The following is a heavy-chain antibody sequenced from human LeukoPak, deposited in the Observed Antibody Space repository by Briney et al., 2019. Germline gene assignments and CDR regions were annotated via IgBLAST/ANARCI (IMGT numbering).Heavy chain of an antibody. Sequence: ASVKVSCKVSGYTLTELSMHWVRQAPGKGLEWMGGFDPEDGETIYAQKFQGRVTMTEDTSTDTAYMELSSLRSEDTAVYYCARVAPTYSNYSPLDYWGQGTLVTVSS. J-gene: IGHJ4*02. CDR2: FDPEDGET. V-gene: IGHV1-24*01. D-gene: IGHD4-11*01. CDR3: ARVAPTYSNYSPLDY. CDR1: GYTLTELS.